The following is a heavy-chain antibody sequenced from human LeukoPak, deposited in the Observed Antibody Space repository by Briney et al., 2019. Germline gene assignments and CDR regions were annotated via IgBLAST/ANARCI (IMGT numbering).Heavy chain of an antibody. CDR1: GFTFSSYG. V-gene: IGHV3-23*01. CDR3: AKEHGGSSWYEDAFDI. J-gene: IGHJ3*02. CDR2: ISGSGGST. Sequence: GGSLRLSCAASGFTFSSYGMSWVRQAPGKGLEWVSAISGSGGSTYYADSVKGRFTISRDNSKNTLYLQMNSLRAEDTAVYYCAKEHGGSSWYEDAFDIWGQGTMVTVSS. D-gene: IGHD6-13*01.